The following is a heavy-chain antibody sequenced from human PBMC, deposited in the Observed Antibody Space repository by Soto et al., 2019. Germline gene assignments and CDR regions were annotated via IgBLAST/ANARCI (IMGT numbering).Heavy chain of an antibody. J-gene: IGHJ6*02. D-gene: IGHD6-13*01. CDR1: GYTFTGYY. Sequence: QVQLVQSGAEVKKPGASVKVSCKASGYTFTGYYMHWVRQAPGQGLEWMGWINPNSGGTNYAQKFQGWVTMTRDTAISTAYMELSRLTSDNTAVYYCARDLNEVAAAANYYYYGMDFWGQGTTVTVSS. V-gene: IGHV1-2*04. CDR3: ARDLNEVAAAANYYYYGMDF. CDR2: INPNSGGT.